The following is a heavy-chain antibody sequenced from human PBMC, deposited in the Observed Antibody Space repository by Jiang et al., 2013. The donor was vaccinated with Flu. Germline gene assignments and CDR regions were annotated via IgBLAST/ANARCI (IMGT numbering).Heavy chain of an antibody. J-gene: IGHJ3*02. CDR2: IYYSGST. D-gene: IGHD6-19*01. V-gene: IGHV4-39*07. Sequence: GPGLVKPSETLSLTCTVSGGSISSSSYYWGWIRQPPGKGLEWIGSIYYSGSTYYNPSLKSRVTISVDTSKNQFSLKLSSVTAADTAVYYCARCPQAVADAFDIWGQGTMVTVSS. CDR1: GGSISSSSYY. CDR3: ARCPQAVADAFDI.